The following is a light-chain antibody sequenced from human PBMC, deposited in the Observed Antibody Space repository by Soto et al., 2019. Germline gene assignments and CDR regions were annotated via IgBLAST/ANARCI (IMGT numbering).Light chain of an antibody. Sequence: EIVLTQSPGTLSLSPGERATLSCRASQSVSSSYLAWYQQKPGQAPRLLIYGASSRATGIPDRFSGSGSGTDFPLTISRLEPEDFAVYYCQQYGSSPLYTFGQGTQLPIK. CDR2: GAS. J-gene: IGKJ2*01. CDR1: QSVSSSY. CDR3: QQYGSSPLYT. V-gene: IGKV3-20*01.